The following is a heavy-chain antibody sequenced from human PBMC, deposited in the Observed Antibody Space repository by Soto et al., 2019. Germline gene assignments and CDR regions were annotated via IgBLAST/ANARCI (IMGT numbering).Heavy chain of an antibody. V-gene: IGHV4-59*01. CDR3: ARGSARYFDY. J-gene: IGHJ4*02. CDR1: GGSISSYY. D-gene: IGHD3-10*01. CDR2: IYYSGST. Sequence: SETLSLTCTASGGSISSYYWSWIRQPPGKGLEWIGYIYYSGSTNYNPSLKSRVTISVDTSKNQFSLKLSSVTAADTAVYYCARGSARYFDYWGQGTLVTVSS.